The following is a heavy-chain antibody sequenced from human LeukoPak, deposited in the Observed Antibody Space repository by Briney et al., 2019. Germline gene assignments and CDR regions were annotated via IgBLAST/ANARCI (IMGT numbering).Heavy chain of an antibody. CDR3: ARVSVVGATPFDR. CDR1: GGTFSSYT. CDR2: IIPILGIA. J-gene: IGHJ5*02. Sequence: SVKVSCKASGGTFSSYTISWVRQAPGQGLEWMGRIIPILGIANYAQKFQGRVTITADKSTSTAYMELSSLRSEDTAVYYCARVSVVGATPFDRWGQGTLVTVSS. D-gene: IGHD1-26*01. V-gene: IGHV1-69*02.